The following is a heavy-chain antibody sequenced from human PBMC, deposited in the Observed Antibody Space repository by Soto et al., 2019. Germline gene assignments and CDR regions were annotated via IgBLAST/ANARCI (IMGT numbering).Heavy chain of an antibody. CDR3: ARDEYIVVVPAAISTGMDV. D-gene: IGHD2-2*01. CDR2: ISSSSSTI. V-gene: IGHV3-48*02. CDR1: GFTFSSYS. J-gene: IGHJ6*02. Sequence: GGSLRLSCAASGFTFSSYSMNWVRQAPGKGLEWVSYISSSSSTIYYADSVKGRFTISRDNAKNSLYLQMNSLRDEDTAVYYCARDEYIVVVPAAISTGMDVWGQGTTVTVSS.